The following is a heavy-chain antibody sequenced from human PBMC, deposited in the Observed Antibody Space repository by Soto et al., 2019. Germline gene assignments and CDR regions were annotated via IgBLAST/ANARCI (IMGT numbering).Heavy chain of an antibody. CDR1: GFSISTGYY. D-gene: IGHD6-6*01. V-gene: IGHV4-38-2*01. CDR3: ERTMSRTSSRLDK. CDR2: IFHNGST. Sequence: SETLSLTCAVSGFSISTGYYWGWIRQPPGKGLEWIGSIFHNGSTYYNPSLKSRLTMSVDTSKNEFSLKLSSVTAADKAVYYCERTMSRTSSRLDKWGQGALVTVSS. J-gene: IGHJ4*02.